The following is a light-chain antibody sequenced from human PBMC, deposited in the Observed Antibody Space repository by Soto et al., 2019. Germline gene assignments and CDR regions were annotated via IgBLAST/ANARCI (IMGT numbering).Light chain of an antibody. CDR2: GAS. J-gene: IGKJ5*01. CDR1: RSLSSSY. V-gene: IGKV3-20*01. Sequence: DIVLTQSPGTLSLSPGERATLSCRASRSLSSSYLAWYQQKPGQAPRLLIYGASSRATGIPDRFSGSGSGTDFTLTISRLEPEDFAVYYCQQYNNWPPITFGQGTRLEIK. CDR3: QQYNNWPPIT.